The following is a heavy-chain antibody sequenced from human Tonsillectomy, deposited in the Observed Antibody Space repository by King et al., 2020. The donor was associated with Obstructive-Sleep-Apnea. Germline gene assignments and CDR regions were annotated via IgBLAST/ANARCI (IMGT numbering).Heavy chain of an antibody. CDR3: ARVHYDILTSYYWAGAFYV. CDR2: IGTAGDT. V-gene: IGHV3-13*04. CDR1: GFTFSRYD. Sequence: VQLVESGGGLVQPGGSLRLSCAASGFTFSRYDMQWVRQATGKGLEWVSGIGTAGDTYYPDSVKGRFTISRENAKNSLYLQMNRLRAGVTAVYYCARVHYDILTSYYWAGAFYVWGQGTKVTVAS. J-gene: IGHJ3*01. D-gene: IGHD3-9*01.